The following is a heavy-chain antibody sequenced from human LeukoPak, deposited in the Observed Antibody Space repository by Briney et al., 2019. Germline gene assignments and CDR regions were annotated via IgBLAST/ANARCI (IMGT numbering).Heavy chain of an antibody. V-gene: IGHV3-30-3*01. J-gene: IGHJ4*02. CDR3: AKGGYSSGWYGDY. CDR1: GFTFSSYT. D-gene: IGHD6-19*01. CDR2: ISHDGGNK. Sequence: GGSLRLSCAASGFTFSSYTMHWVRQAPDKGLEWVAVISHDGGNKYYADSVKGRFTISRDNSKNTLYLQMNSLRAEDTAVYYCAKGGYSSGWYGDYWGQGTLVTVSS.